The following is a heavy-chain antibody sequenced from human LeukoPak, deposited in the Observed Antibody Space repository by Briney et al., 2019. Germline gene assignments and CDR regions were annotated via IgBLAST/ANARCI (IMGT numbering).Heavy chain of an antibody. CDR2: IYYSGST. CDR3: ARGFVPDAFDI. D-gene: IGHD6-6*01. CDR1: GGSISSYY. V-gene: IGHV4-59*01. Sequence: SETLSLTCTVSGGSISSYYWSWIRQPPGKGLEWIGYIYYSGSTNYNPSLKSRVTISVDTSKNQFSLKLSSVTAADTALYYCARGFVPDAFDIWGQGTMVTVSS. J-gene: IGHJ3*02.